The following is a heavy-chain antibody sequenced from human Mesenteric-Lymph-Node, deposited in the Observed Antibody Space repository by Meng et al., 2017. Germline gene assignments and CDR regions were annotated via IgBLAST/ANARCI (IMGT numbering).Heavy chain of an antibody. CDR2: IYHGVNI. V-gene: IGHV4-30-2*01. CDR3: VRDTRRGGGWFDP. D-gene: IGHD3-10*01. Sequence: QVKLQECGSGLGVPSQALSLTWAVSGDSITSGDYSWTWIRQPPGKGLGWIGYIYHGVNIYYTPYLRSGVITLVGKSWNHFFLQLTSVLGADTAVEYCVRDTRRGGGWFDPWGQGTLVTVSS. J-gene: IGHJ5*02. CDR1: GDSITSGDYS.